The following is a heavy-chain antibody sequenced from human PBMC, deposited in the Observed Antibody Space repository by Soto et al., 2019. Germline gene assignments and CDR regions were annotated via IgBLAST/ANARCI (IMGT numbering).Heavy chain of an antibody. Sequence: GGSLRLSCAASGFTFSSYSMNWVRQAPGKGLEWVSYISSSSSTIYYADSVKGRFTISRDNAKNSLYLQMNSLRDEDTAVDYCARGAAVVGYFDWSPYYLDYWGQGTLVTVSS. V-gene: IGHV3-48*02. CDR2: ISSSSSTI. CDR3: ARGAAVVGYFDWSPYYLDY. CDR1: GFTFSSYS. J-gene: IGHJ4*02. D-gene: IGHD3-9*01.